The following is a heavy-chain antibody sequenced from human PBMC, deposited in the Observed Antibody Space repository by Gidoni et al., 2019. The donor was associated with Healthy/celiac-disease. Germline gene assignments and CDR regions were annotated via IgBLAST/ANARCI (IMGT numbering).Heavy chain of an antibody. CDR2: IKSKTDGGTT. Sequence: EVQLVESGGGLVKPGGSLRLSCAASGFTFRNAWMSWVRQAPGKGLEWVGRIKSKTDGGTTDYAAPVKGRFTISRDDSKNTLYLQMNSLKTEDTAVYYCTTDPAGGEYSSSSGGQGTLVTVSS. CDR1: GFTFRNAW. CDR3: TTDPAGGEYSSSS. J-gene: IGHJ4*02. D-gene: IGHD6-6*01. V-gene: IGHV3-15*01.